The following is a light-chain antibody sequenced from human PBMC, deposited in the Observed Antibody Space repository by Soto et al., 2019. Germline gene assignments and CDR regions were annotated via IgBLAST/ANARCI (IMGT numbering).Light chain of an antibody. J-gene: IGKJ4*01. CDR1: QSINNDY. V-gene: IGKV3D-20*02. CDR2: GAS. CDR3: QQRSDFLT. Sequence: EIVLTQSPGTLSLSPGDRATLSCRASQSINNDYLAWYQQKPGQAPRLLIYGASRRATGIPARFSGSGSGTDFTLTISSLEPEDFAVYYCQQRSDFLTFGGGTKVDIK.